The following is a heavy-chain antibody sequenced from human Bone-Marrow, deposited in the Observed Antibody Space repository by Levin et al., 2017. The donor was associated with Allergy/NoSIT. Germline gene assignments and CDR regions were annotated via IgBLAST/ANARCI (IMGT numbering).Heavy chain of an antibody. D-gene: IGHD3/OR15-3a*01. CDR1: GDSLSAYA. CDR3: AKARRAQVWTGYETHMDV. V-gene: IGHV3-23*03. J-gene: IGHJ6*03. CDR2: VNAGGSST. Sequence: GESLKISCLASGDSLSAYAVHWVRRPPGKGLEWVSGVNAGGSSTYYLDSVKARFTISRDNSRNTVFLQMSSLRAADTAVYYCAKARRAQVWTGYETHMDVWGRGTTVIVSS.